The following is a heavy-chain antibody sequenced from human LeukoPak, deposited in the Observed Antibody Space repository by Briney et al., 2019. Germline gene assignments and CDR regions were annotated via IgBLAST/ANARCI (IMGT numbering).Heavy chain of an antibody. D-gene: IGHD1-26*01. CDR3: ARDRAWDYLDS. V-gene: IGHV3-30*03. J-gene: IGHJ4*02. Sequence: GGSLRLSCVVSDFTLSSHGMHWVRQAPGKGLEWVAVISSDGGKKSYADSVKGRFTISRDNSMNTLYLQMDGLRVEDTAIYYCARDRAWDYLDSWDQGPLVTVSS. CDR2: ISSDGGKK. CDR1: DFTLSSHG.